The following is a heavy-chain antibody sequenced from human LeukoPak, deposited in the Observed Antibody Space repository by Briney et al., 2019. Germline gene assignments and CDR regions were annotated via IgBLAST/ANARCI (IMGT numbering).Heavy chain of an antibody. V-gene: IGHV3-7*01. J-gene: IGHJ3*01. CDR1: GFTFSSYW. Sequence: GGSLKLSCAASGFTFSSYWMSWVRQAPGKGLEWVSNIKQDGSEKYYVDSVKGRFTISRDNANNSLFLHMNSLRAEDTAVYYCARYRPGVLGGTRAFDFWGQGTMVTVSS. CDR3: ARYRPGVLGGTRAFDF. CDR2: IKQDGSEK. D-gene: IGHD2-8*02.